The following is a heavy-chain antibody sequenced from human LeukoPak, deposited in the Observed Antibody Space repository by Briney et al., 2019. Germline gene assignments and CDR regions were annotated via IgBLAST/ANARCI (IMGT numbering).Heavy chain of an antibody. D-gene: IGHD3-22*01. Sequence: SQTLSLTCAVSGGSISSGGYSWSWIRQPPGKGLEWIGYIYRSGSTYYNPSLKSRVTISVDRSKNQFSLKLRSVTAADTAVYYCARDSSGYYWYFDLWGRGTLVTVSS. V-gene: IGHV4-30-2*01. CDR3: ARDSSGYYWYFDL. CDR1: GGSISSGGYS. J-gene: IGHJ2*01. CDR2: IYRSGST.